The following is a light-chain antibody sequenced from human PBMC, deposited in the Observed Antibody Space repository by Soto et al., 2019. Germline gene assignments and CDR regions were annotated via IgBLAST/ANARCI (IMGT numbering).Light chain of an antibody. CDR3: SSYTRSTTNYV. J-gene: IGLJ1*01. CDR1: SSDVGGYKY. CDR2: EVS. Sequence: QSALTQPASVSGSPGQSITISCTGTSSDVGGYKYVSWYQQHPGKAPKLMIYEVSHRPSGVSNRFSGSKSGNTASLTISGLQAEDEADYYCSSYTRSTTNYVFGTATKV. V-gene: IGLV2-14*01.